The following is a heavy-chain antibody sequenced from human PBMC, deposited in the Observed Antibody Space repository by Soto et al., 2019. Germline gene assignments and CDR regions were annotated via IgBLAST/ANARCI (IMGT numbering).Heavy chain of an antibody. CDR2: ISSSSSYI. CDR3: ARARGPPNWFDH. Sequence: PXGSLRLSCAASGFTFSSYSMNWVRQAPGKGLEWVSSISSSSSYIYYADSVKGRFTISRDNAKNSLYLQMNSLRAEDTAVYYCARARGPPNWFDHWGQGTLVTVSS. V-gene: IGHV3-21*01. CDR1: GFTFSSYS. J-gene: IGHJ5*02. D-gene: IGHD3-10*01.